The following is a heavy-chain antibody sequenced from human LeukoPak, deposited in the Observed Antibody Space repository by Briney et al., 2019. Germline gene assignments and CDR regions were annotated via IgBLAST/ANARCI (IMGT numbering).Heavy chain of an antibody. CDR3: ARGPYQYYFDY. Sequence: SETLSLTCTVSGGSISSSSYSWGWISQPPGKGLEWIGSIYYSGSTYYNPSLKSRVTISVDTSKNQFSLKLSSVTAADTAVYYCARGPYQYYFDYWGQGTLVTVSS. CDR2: IYYSGST. J-gene: IGHJ4*02. D-gene: IGHD2-2*01. V-gene: IGHV4-39*07. CDR1: GGSISSSSYS.